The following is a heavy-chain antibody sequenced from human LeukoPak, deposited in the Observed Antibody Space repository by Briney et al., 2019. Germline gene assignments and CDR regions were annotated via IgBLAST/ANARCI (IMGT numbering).Heavy chain of an antibody. CDR1: GGSFSGYY. D-gene: IGHD3-22*01. CDR3: ARLVYDSRGYYFDY. V-gene: IGHV4-34*01. CDR2: INHSGSA. Sequence: SETLSLTCAVYGGSFSGYYWSWIRQPPGKGLEWIGEINHSGSANYNPSLRSRVTISIDTSKNQFSLKLSSVTAADTAVYHCARLVYDSRGYYFDYWGQGTLVTVSS. J-gene: IGHJ4*02.